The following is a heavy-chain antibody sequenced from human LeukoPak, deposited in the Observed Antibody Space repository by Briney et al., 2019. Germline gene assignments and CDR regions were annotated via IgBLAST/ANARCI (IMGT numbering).Heavy chain of an antibody. J-gene: IGHJ6*02. CDR3: ATGTYYYGMDV. D-gene: IGHD1-1*01. V-gene: IGHV4-59*08. CDR2: IYYSGST. Sequence: SETLSLTCTVSGGSISSYYWSWIRQPPGKGLEWIGYIYYSGSTNYNPSLKSRVTISVDTSKNQFSLKLSSVTAADTAVYYCATGTYYYGMDVRGQGTTVTASS. CDR1: GGSISSYY.